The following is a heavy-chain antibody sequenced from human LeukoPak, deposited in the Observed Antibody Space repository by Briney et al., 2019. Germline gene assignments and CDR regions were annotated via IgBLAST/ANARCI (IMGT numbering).Heavy chain of an antibody. V-gene: IGHV3-66*01. Sequence: GGSLRLSCVPSGFTVSSNHMNWVRQAPGKGLEWVSIIYSAGSTYYADSVKGRFTISRDNSKNTLYLQMNSLRAEDTAVYYCARVLYGSGNYFDYWGQGTLVTVSS. D-gene: IGHD3-10*01. J-gene: IGHJ4*02. CDR3: ARVLYGSGNYFDY. CDR1: GFTVSSNH. CDR2: IYSAGST.